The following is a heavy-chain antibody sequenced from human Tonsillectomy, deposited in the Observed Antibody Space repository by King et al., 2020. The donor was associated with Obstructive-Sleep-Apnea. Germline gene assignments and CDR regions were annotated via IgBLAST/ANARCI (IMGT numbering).Heavy chain of an antibody. CDR2: ISADNGNT. CDR1: GYTFTNYG. V-gene: IGHV1-18*01. J-gene: IGHJ4*02. Sequence: MQLVQSGAEVRKPGASVKVSCKASGYTFTNYGFTWVRQAPGQGLEWMGWISADNGNTNYAQKLQGRVTMTTDTSTSTAYMELRSLRSDDTAVYYCARGYCSGGTCYWTHGAFDYWGQGTLVTVSS. D-gene: IGHD2-15*01. CDR3: ARGYCSGGTCYWTHGAFDY.